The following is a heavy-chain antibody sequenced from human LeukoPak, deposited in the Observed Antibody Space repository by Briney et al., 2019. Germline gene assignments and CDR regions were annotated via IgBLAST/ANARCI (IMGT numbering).Heavy chain of an antibody. D-gene: IGHD3-22*01. J-gene: IGHJ3*02. CDR3: AKELTPDRSGFDAFHI. CDR2: ISSRGGTI. CDR1: GFTFSDYE. V-gene: IGHV3-48*03. Sequence: GGSLRLSCAASGFTFSDYEVDWVRQSPERGLEWVSYISSRGGTIYYADSVKGRFTISRDNAKNSLYLQMNSLRAEDTAVYYCAKELTPDRSGFDAFHIWGQGTMVTVSS.